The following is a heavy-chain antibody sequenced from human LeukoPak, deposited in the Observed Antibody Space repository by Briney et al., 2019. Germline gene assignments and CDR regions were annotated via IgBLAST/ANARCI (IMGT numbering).Heavy chain of an antibody. CDR3: GKSRVGGSLHSYDH. CDR2: IYFDDSDA. CDR1: GYRVMDYW. V-gene: IGHV5-51*01. Sequence: ESLKISCKASGYRVMDYWIGWVRQTPGKGLEWMGVIYFDDSDARYIPPFDGQVLISGDKSTATAYLQWRSLKASDTAIYYCGKSRVGGSLHSYDHWGQETRVTVSS. J-gene: IGHJ4*02. D-gene: IGHD4-23*01.